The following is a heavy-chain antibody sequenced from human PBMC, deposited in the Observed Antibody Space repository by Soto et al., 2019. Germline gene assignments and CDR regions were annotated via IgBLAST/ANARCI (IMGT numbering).Heavy chain of an antibody. J-gene: IGHJ4*02. Sequence: QVQLVQSGAEVKKPGSSVKVSCKASGGTFSSYTISWVRQAPGQGLEWMGRIIPILGIANYAQKFQGRVTITADKSTSTAYMELSSLRSEDTAVYYCARGGVVVAATIDYWGQGTLVTVSS. CDR2: IIPILGIA. V-gene: IGHV1-69*02. D-gene: IGHD2-15*01. CDR3: ARGGVVVAATIDY. CDR1: GGTFSSYT.